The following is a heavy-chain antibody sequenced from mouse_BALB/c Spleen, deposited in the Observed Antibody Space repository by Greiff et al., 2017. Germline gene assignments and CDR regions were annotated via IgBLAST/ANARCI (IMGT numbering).Heavy chain of an antibody. J-gene: IGHJ3*01. V-gene: IGHV5-15*02. CDR3: ARGGYGHGDWFAY. CDR1: GFTFSDYG. D-gene: IGHD1-2*01. Sequence: EVMLVESGGGLVQPGGSRKLSCAASGFTFSDYGMAWVRQAPGKGPEWVAFISNLAYSIYYADTVTGRFTISRENAKNTLYLEMSSLRSEDTAMYYCARGGYGHGDWFAYWGQGTLVTVSA. CDR2: ISNLAYSI.